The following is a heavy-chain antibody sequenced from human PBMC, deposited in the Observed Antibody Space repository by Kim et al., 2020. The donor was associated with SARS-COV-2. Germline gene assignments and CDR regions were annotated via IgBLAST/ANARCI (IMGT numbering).Heavy chain of an antibody. J-gene: IGHJ6*02. CDR2: IRSKANSYAT. CDR1: GFTFSGSA. D-gene: IGHD5-12*01. V-gene: IGHV3-73*01. CDR3: TRPLHDSGYDYRYYYYGMDV. Sequence: GGSLRLSCAASGFTFSGSAMHWVRQASGKGLEWVGRIRSKANSYATAYAASVKGRFTISRDDSKNTAYLQMNSLKTEDTAVYYCTRPLHDSGYDYRYYYYGMDVWGQGTTVTVSS.